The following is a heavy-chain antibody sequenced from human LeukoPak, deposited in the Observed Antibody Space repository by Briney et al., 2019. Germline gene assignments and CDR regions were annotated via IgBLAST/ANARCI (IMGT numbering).Heavy chain of an antibody. J-gene: IGHJ4*02. Sequence: GGSLRLSCAASGFTFSSYAMSWVRQAPGKGLEWVSAISGSGGSTYYADSVRGRFTISRNNAKNSLYLQMNSLRAEDTAVYYCAREDYDFWSGYYSIDYWGQGTLVTVSS. D-gene: IGHD3-3*01. CDR3: AREDYDFWSGYYSIDY. V-gene: IGHV3-23*01. CDR1: GFTFSSYA. CDR2: ISGSGGST.